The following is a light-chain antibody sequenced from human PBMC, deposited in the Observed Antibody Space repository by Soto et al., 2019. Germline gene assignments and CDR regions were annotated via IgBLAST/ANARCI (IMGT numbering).Light chain of an antibody. V-gene: IGLV2-14*01. Sequence: QSALTQPASVSGSPGQSITISCTGTSSDIGTYNFVSWYQHHPGKAPKLIIYEVSYRPSGVSSRFSGSKSGNTYSLTISGLEADDEADYYCTSFTGSSTVGVFGGGTQLTVL. CDR2: EVS. CDR1: SSDIGTYNF. CDR3: TSFTGSSTVGV. J-gene: IGLJ3*02.